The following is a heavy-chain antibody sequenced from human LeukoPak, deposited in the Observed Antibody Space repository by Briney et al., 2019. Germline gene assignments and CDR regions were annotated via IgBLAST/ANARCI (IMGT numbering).Heavy chain of an antibody. V-gene: IGHV4-59*01. D-gene: IGHD6-19*01. Sequence: KTSETLSLTCTVSGGSINTYYWSWIRQPPGKGLEWVGYIYYTGSTNYNPSLKSRVTISVDTSKNQISLKLTSVTAADTAVYYCARAHISVAGTLGYWGQGTLVTVSS. CDR2: IYYTGST. J-gene: IGHJ4*02. CDR3: ARAHISVAGTLGY. CDR1: GGSINTYY.